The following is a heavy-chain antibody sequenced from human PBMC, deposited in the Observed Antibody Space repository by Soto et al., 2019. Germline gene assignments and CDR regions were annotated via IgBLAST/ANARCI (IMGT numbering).Heavy chain of an antibody. V-gene: IGHV1-58*01. CDR1: GFTFTSSA. Sequence: ASVKVSCKASGFTFTSSAVQWVRQARGQRLEWIGWIVVGSGNTNYAQKFQERVTITRDMSTSTAYMELSSLRSEDTAVYYCAAVGDFWSGYKDYWGQGTLVTSPQ. J-gene: IGHJ4*02. D-gene: IGHD3-3*01. CDR3: AAVGDFWSGYKDY. CDR2: IVVGSGNT.